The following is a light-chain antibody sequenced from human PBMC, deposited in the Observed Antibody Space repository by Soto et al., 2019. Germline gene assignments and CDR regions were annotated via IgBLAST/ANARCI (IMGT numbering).Light chain of an antibody. CDR1: QHISNY. Sequence: DIQMTQSPSSLSASVGDRVTITCRASQHISNYLAWYQQKPGKVPKLLIYATSTLQSGVPSRFSGSGSGTDFTLIIGGLQPEDVATYYCKKYDIAPITFGQGTRLEIK. CDR2: ATS. CDR3: KKYDIAPIT. V-gene: IGKV1-27*01. J-gene: IGKJ5*01.